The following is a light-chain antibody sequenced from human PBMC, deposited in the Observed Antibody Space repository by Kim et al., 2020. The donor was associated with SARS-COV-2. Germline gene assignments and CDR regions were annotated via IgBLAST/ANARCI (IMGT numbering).Light chain of an antibody. J-gene: IGKJ4*01. CDR3: QQYIDYPLT. CDR2: ATS. CDR1: QDSRSY. Sequence: SASVGDRVTITCRASQDSRSYLAWFQQKPGEAPRSLIYATSSVQSGVPSKFSGSGSGTDFTLTISSLQPEDCATYYCQQYIDYPLTFGGGTKLEI. V-gene: IGKV1-16*02.